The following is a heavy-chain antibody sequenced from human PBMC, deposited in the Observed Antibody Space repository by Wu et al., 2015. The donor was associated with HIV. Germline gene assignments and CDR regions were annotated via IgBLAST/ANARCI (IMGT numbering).Heavy chain of an antibody. J-gene: IGHJ4*02. CDR1: GGTFSTYA. CDR2: VNPNNGGT. Sequence: QVQLLQSGAEVKKPGSSVRVSCMASGGTFSTYAISWVRQAPGQGLEWMGWVNPNNGGTNYAQKFQGRVTMTRDTAVSTAYMELNSLRSDDTAVYYCARLQSLSGFYSNADYWGQGTLVTVSS. CDR3: ARLQSLSGFYSNADY. D-gene: IGHD3-22*01. V-gene: IGHV1-2*02.